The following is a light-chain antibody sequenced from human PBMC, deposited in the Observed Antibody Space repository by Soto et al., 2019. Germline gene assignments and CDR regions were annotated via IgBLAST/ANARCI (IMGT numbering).Light chain of an antibody. CDR1: SSDVGGYNY. CDR3: CSYTTSNTRQIV. CDR2: DVS. V-gene: IGLV2-14*01. Sequence: QSVLTQPASVSGAPGQSIPISLTGNSSDVGGYNYVSWYQQHPGKAPKFMIYDVSNRPSGVSNRFSGSKSGNTASLTISGLQAEDEADYYCCSYTTSNTRQIVFGTGTKVTVL. J-gene: IGLJ1*01.